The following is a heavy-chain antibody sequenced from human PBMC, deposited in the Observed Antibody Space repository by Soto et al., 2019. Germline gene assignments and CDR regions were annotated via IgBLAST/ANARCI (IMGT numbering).Heavy chain of an antibody. CDR1: GYTFTSYG. Sequence: QVQLVQSGAEVKKPGASVKVSCKASGYTFTSYGISWVRQAPGQGLEWMGWISAYNGNTNYTQELQGRVTMTTATSTSTAYMEVRSLRSDDTAVYYCARDEFGDPGVYWGQGTLLPVSS. J-gene: IGHJ4*02. CDR2: ISAYNGNT. V-gene: IGHV1-18*01. D-gene: IGHD4-17*01. CDR3: ARDEFGDPGVY.